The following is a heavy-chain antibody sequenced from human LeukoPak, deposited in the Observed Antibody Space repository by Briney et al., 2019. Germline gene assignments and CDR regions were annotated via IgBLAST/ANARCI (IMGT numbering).Heavy chain of an antibody. D-gene: IGHD6-19*01. CDR2: IYHSGST. Sequence: PSETLSLTCTVSGYSISSGYYWGWIRQPPGKGLEWIGSIYHSGSTYYNPSLKSRVTISVDTSKNQFSLKLSSVTAADTAVYYCARDGPADPGYYFDYWGQGTLVTVSS. CDR3: ARDGPADPGYYFDY. V-gene: IGHV4-38-2*02. J-gene: IGHJ4*02. CDR1: GYSISSGYY.